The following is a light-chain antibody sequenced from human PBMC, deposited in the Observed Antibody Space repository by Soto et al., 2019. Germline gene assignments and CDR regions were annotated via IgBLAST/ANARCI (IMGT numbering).Light chain of an antibody. V-gene: IGKV1-5*03. CDR1: QSISTW. Sequence: DIQMTQSPSILSASVGDRVTISCRASQSISTWLAWFQQIPGKAPNLLIYKASNLQSGVPSRFSGSGSGTDFTLTISSLQPDDFATYYCQQYHSYSWTFGQGTRVDVK. CDR2: KAS. CDR3: QQYHSYSWT. J-gene: IGKJ1*01.